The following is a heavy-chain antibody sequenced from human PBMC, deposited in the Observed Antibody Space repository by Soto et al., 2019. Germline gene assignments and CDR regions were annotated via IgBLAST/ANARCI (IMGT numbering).Heavy chain of an antibody. CDR1: GFTFSSYE. V-gene: IGHV3-48*03. CDR3: ARDSSPRYSSSHGSFDP. J-gene: IGHJ5*02. D-gene: IGHD6-6*01. CDR2: ISSSGSTI. Sequence: PGGSLRLSCAASGFTFSSYEMNWVRQAPGKGLEWVSYISSSGSTIYYADSVKGRFTISRDNAKNSLYLQMNSLRAEDTAVYYCARDSSPRYSSSHGSFDPWGQGTLVTV.